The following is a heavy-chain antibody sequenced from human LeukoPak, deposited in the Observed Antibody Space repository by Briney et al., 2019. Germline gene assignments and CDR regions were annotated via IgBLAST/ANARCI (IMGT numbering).Heavy chain of an antibody. CDR2: ISSASSTR. Sequence: PGGSLRLSCAASGFAFSDYEMNWVRQAPGKGPEWVAYISSASSTRYYADSMKGRITVSRDNGKSSLYLQMNSLRAEDTALYYCAREMRDSSGYYLAHWGQGTLVTVSS. J-gene: IGHJ4*02. V-gene: IGHV3-48*03. D-gene: IGHD3-22*01. CDR3: AREMRDSSGYYLAH. CDR1: GFAFSDYE.